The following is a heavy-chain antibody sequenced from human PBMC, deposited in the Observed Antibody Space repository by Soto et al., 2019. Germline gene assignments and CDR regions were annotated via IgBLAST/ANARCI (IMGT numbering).Heavy chain of an antibody. CDR2: IIPIFGTA. J-gene: IGHJ4*02. V-gene: IGHV1-69*13. Sequence: GASVKVSCKASGGTFSSYAISWVRQAPGQGLEWMGGIIPIFGTANYAQKFQGRVTITADGSTSTAYMELSSLRSEDTAVYYCAREYILTGPIDYWGQGTRVTVSS. CDR1: GGTFSSYA. D-gene: IGHD3-9*01. CDR3: AREYILTGPIDY.